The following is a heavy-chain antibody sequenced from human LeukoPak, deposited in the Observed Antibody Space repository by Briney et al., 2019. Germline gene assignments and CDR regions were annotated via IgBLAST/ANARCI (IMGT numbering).Heavy chain of an antibody. CDR2: LYWKYDK. V-gene: IGHV2-5*01. D-gene: IGHD1-26*01. J-gene: IGHJ4*02. CDR1: GFSRSTSGVG. Sequence: SGPTLAKPTQTLTLTCTFSGFSRSTSGVGVGWIRQPPGKALEWLTLLYWKYDKHYSPSMKSRLTITKDPSNNQEVLTMTDMDPVDTATYYCAHRRGNGSSWDLYYFVYWGQGTLVSVCS. CDR3: AHRRGNGSSWDLYYFVY.